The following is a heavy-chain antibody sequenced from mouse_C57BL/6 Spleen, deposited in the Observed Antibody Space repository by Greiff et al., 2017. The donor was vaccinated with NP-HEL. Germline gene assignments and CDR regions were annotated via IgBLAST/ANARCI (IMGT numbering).Heavy chain of an antibody. CDR3: ARQLGRWYFDV. J-gene: IGHJ1*03. Sequence: QVQLQQPGAELVRPGSSVKLSCKASGYTFTSYWMHWVKQRPIQGLEWIGNIDPSDSETHYNQKFKDKATLTVDKSSSTAYMQLSSLTSEDSAVYYCARQLGRWYFDVWGTGTTVTVSS. CDR2: IDPSDSET. V-gene: IGHV1-52*01. CDR1: GYTFTSYW. D-gene: IGHD4-1*02.